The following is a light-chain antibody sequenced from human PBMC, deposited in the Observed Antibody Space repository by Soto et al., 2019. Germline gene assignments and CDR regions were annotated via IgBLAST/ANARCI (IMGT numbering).Light chain of an antibody. J-gene: IGLJ3*02. CDR2: EVT. CDR3: TSYVGNDIWV. V-gene: IGLV2-8*01. CDR1: SSDVGAYKY. Sequence: QSALTQPPSASGSPGQSVTISCTGTSSDVGAYKYVSWYQQYPGKAPKLMIYEVTKRPSGVPDRFSGSKSGNTASLTVSVLQAEDEADYYCTSYVGNDIWVVGGGTKLTVL.